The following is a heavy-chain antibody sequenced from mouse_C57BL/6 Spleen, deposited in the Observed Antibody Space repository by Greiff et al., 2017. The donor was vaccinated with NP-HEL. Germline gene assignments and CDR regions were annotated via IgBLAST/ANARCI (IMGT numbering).Heavy chain of an antibody. CDR3: ARSDYYGSSYWYFDV. CDR2: IDPNSGGT. D-gene: IGHD1-1*01. CDR1: GYTFTSYW. J-gene: IGHJ1*03. Sequence: QVQLKQPGAELVKPGASVKLSCKASGYTFTSYWMHWVKQRPGRGLEWIGRIDPNSGGTKYNEKFKSKATLTVDKPSSTAYMQLSSLTSEDSAVYYGARSDYYGSSYWYFDVWGTGTTVTVSS. V-gene: IGHV1-72*01.